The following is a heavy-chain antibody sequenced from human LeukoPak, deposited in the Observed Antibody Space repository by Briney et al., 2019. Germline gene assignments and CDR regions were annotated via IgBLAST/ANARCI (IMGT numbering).Heavy chain of an antibody. CDR1: GITFSSHW. J-gene: IGHJ6*03. CDR3: ARDRDYYYYMDV. CDR2: INQDGSEK. V-gene: IGHV3-7*01. Sequence: GGSLRLSCAASGITFSSHWMTWVRQAAGKGLEWVANINQDGSEKYYVDSVKGRFTISRDNAKNSLYLQMNSLRVEDTAVYHCARDRDYYYYMDVWGKGTTVTVSS.